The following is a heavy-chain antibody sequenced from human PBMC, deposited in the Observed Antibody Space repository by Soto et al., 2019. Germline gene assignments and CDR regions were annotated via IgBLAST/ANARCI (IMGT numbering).Heavy chain of an antibody. D-gene: IGHD6-13*01. J-gene: IGHJ4*02. Sequence: GSLRLSCVASRFTFSSYAMSWVRQAPGKGLEWVSAISGSGGSTYYADSVKGRFTISRDNSKNTRYLQKNSLRAEDTAVYYCAKVEGIAAAGTAPVDFDYWGQGTLVTVSS. CDR3: AKVEGIAAAGTAPVDFDY. V-gene: IGHV3-23*01. CDR1: RFTFSSYA. CDR2: ISGSGGST.